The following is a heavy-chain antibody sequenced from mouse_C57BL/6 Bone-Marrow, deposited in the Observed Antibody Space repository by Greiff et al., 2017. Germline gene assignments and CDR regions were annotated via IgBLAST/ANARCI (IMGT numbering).Heavy chain of an antibody. J-gene: IGHJ2*01. CDR1: GFNIKDDY. CDR3: TTLIYYPFDY. CDR2: IDPENGDT. Sequence: DVQLQESGAELVRPGASVKLSCTASGFNIKDDYMHWVKQRPEQGLEWIGWIDPENGDTEYASKFQGKATITADTSSNTAYLQLSSLTSEDTAVYYCTTLIYYPFDYWGQGTTLTVSS. D-gene: IGHD2-1*01. V-gene: IGHV14-4*01.